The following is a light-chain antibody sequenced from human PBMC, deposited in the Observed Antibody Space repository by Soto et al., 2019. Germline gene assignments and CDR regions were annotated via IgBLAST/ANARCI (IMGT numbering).Light chain of an antibody. CDR3: QQYKNWPRT. Sequence: EIVLTQSPATLSVSPGERVTLSCRASQSVDINLAWYQQKPGQAPRLVIYVASTRATDMPGTFSGSGSGTEFTLTISSLQSEDFGVYYCQQYKNWPRTFGQGTKVEIK. J-gene: IGKJ1*01. CDR2: VAS. CDR1: QSVDIN. V-gene: IGKV3-15*01.